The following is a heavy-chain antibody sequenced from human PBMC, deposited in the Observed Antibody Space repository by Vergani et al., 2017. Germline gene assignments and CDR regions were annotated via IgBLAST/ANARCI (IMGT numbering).Heavy chain of an antibody. J-gene: IGHJ6*03. CDR1: GYTFTSYA. Sequence: QVQLVQSGSELKKPGASVKVSYKASGYTFTSYAMNWVRQAPGQGIEWMGWINTNTGNPTYAQGFTGRFVFSLDTSVSTAYLQISSLKAEDTAVYYCARGRTVVVPAANYYYYYYMDVWGKGTTVTGSS. D-gene: IGHD2-2*01. CDR2: INTNTGNP. CDR3: ARGRTVVVPAANYYYYYYMDV. V-gene: IGHV7-4-1*02.